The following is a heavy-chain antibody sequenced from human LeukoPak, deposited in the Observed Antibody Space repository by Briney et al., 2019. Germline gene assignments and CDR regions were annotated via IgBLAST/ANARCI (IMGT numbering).Heavy chain of an antibody. D-gene: IGHD6-19*01. CDR1: GFTFSTYA. CDR3: ARGRNPRYSSGWVYYFDY. V-gene: IGHV3-30*14. Sequence: GGSLRLSCAASGFTFSTYAMHWVRQAPGKGLEWVAVISYDGSNKYYADSVKGRFTISRDNSKNTLYLQMNSLRAEDTAVYYCARGRNPRYSSGWVYYFDYWGQGTLVTVSS. CDR2: ISYDGSNK. J-gene: IGHJ4*02.